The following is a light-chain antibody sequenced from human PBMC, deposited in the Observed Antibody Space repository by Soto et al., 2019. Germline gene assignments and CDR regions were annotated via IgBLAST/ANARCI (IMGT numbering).Light chain of an antibody. J-gene: IGKJ1*01. CDR2: DAS. CDR3: QQRSNWPWT. Sequence: EIVFRQSRPTLSLGPLERATLSCRASQSVSTYLAWYQQKPGQAPRLLIYDASNRATGIPARFSGSGSGTDFTLTISSLEPEDFAVYYCQQRSNWPWTFGQGTKVDIK. V-gene: IGKV3-11*01. CDR1: QSVSTY.